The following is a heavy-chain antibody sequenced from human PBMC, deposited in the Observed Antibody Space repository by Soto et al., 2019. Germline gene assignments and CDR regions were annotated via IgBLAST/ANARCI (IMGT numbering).Heavy chain of an antibody. J-gene: IGHJ4*02. CDR3: ARAPKVSGSAQTRPDF. Sequence: ETLSLTCSLYSGSLSGYYWSWIRQPPGKELEWIGEISPSGTTNYSPSLKSRVSISVDTSKNQFSLNLTSLTAADTAVYYCARAPKVSGSAQTRPDFWGQGSLVTVSS. V-gene: IGHV4-34*01. D-gene: IGHD6-6*01. CDR2: ISPSGTT. CDR1: SGSLSGYY.